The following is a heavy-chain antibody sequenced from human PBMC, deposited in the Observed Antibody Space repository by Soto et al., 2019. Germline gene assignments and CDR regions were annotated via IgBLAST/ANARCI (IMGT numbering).Heavy chain of an antibody. V-gene: IGHV3-53*01. CDR3: ARGIYCSSTSCYSGLLPHFDY. D-gene: IGHD2-2*01. CDR2: IYSGGST. Sequence: PGGSLRLSCAASGFTVSSNYMSWVRQAPGKGLEWVSVIYSGGSTYYADSVKGRFTISRDNSKNTLYLQMNSLRAEDTAVYYCARGIYCSSTSCYSGLLPHFDYWGQGTLVTVSS. CDR1: GFTVSSNY. J-gene: IGHJ4*02.